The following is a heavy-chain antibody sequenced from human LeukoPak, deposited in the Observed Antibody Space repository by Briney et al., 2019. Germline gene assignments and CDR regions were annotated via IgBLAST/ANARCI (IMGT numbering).Heavy chain of an antibody. CDR2: ISYDGRTT. V-gene: IGHV3-30*18. D-gene: IGHD6-13*01. J-gene: IGHJ1*01. CDR3: AKEFTSYTSGWFSQH. Sequence: GRSLRLSCAASGFTFSNYGMQWVRQAPGKGLEWLAVISYDGRTTFYADSVKGRFTISRDNSKNTVDLQMSSLRAEDTAVYYCAKEFTSYTSGWFSQHWGQGTLVTVSS. CDR1: GFTFSNYG.